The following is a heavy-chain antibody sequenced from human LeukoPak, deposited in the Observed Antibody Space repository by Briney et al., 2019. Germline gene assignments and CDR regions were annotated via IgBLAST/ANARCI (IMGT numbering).Heavy chain of an antibody. J-gene: IGHJ4*02. CDR2: VTNNGGST. V-gene: IGHV3-64D*06. CDR3: VKGHSSGWYYYFDY. CDR1: GFSFSSYW. Sequence: PGGSLRLSCAASGFSFSSYWMHWVRQAPGKGLEFVSAVTNNGGSTYYADSVKGRFTISRDNSKNTLYLQMSSLSAEDTAVYYCVKGHSSGWYYYFDYWGQGTLVTVSS. D-gene: IGHD6-19*01.